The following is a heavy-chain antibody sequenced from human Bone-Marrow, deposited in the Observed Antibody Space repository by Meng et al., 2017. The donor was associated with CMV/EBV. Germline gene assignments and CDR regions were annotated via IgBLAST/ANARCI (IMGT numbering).Heavy chain of an antibody. D-gene: IGHD4-11*01. CDR3: ARRGYRTTAPTWDALDI. Sequence: ASVKVSCKASGYSFSNYGITWVRQAPGQGLEWMGWINSYKPNTNYAQKLQGRVTMTTDTSTSTAYMELRSLRSDDTAVYYCARRGYRTTAPTWDALDIWGQGTMVTVSS. J-gene: IGHJ3*02. V-gene: IGHV1-18*01. CDR1: GYSFSNYG. CDR2: INSYKPNT.